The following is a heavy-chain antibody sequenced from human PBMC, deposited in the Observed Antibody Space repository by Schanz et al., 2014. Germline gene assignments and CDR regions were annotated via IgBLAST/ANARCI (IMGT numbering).Heavy chain of an antibody. V-gene: IGHV1-46*01. J-gene: IGHJ5*02. CDR2: IHPDGGST. CDR1: GYNFTSHY. Sequence: QVQMLQSGAEVKKPGASVKVSCQASGYNFTSHYIHWVRQAPGQGLEWMGIIHPDGGSTSYAQKFKGRMTMTRDMSTNTVYMGLSGLRSEDTAVYYCARDIMNNWFDPWGQGTLVTVS. CDR3: ARDIMNNWFDP.